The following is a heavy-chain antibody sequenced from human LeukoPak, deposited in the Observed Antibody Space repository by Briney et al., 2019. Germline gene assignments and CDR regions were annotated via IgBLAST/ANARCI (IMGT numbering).Heavy chain of an antibody. V-gene: IGHV5-51*01. D-gene: IGHD5-24*01. CDR2: IFPGDSDS. Sequence: GESLKISCKGSGYSFTSYWIGWVRQMPGKGLEWMGIIFPGDSDSRYSPSFQGQVTISVGKSISTAYLQWNSLKASDTAIYYCARFRDDFPGYWGQGTLIIVSS. CDR1: GYSFTSYW. J-gene: IGHJ4*02. CDR3: ARFRDDFPGY.